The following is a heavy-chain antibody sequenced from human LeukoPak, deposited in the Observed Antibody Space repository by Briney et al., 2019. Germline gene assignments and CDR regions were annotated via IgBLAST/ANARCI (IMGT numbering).Heavy chain of an antibody. J-gene: IGHJ4*02. CDR3: ARDPFDYDSSCYYRINTNFDY. CDR2: ISSSSSSYI. V-gene: IGHV3-21*01. CDR1: GFTFSSYS. D-gene: IGHD3-22*01. Sequence: GGCLRLSCAASGFTFSSYSMNWVRQAPGKGLEWVSSISSSSSSYIYYADSVNGRFTISRDNAKNSLYLQMNSLRAEDTAVYYCARDPFDYDSSCYYRINTNFDYWGQGTLVTVSS.